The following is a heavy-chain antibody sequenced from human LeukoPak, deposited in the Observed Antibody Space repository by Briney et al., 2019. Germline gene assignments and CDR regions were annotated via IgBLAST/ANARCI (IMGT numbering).Heavy chain of an antibody. CDR2: IPSDGSIK. CDR3: ARDILPSGSRAFDI. D-gene: IGHD3-10*01. J-gene: IGHJ3*02. CDR1: GFTLSDYG. Sequence: GRSLRLSCAVSGFTLSDYGIHWVRQAPGKGLEWVTIIPSDGSIKYADSVKGRFTVSRDSSKNTVYLQMNSLRAEDTAVYYCARDILPSGSRAFDIWGQGTMVTVSS. V-gene: IGHV3-33*01.